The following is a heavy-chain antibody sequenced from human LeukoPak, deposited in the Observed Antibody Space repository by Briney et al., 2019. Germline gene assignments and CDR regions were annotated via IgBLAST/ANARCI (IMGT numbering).Heavy chain of an antibody. J-gene: IGHJ4*02. Sequence: ASVKVSCKASGYTFTGYYMHWVRQAPGQGLEWMGWINPNSGGTNYAQKFQGRVTMTRDTSISTAYMELSRLRSDDTAVYYCAGNRDILTGYSIDYWGQGTLVTVSS. V-gene: IGHV1-2*02. CDR2: INPNSGGT. CDR1: GYTFTGYY. CDR3: AGNRDILTGYSIDY. D-gene: IGHD3-9*01.